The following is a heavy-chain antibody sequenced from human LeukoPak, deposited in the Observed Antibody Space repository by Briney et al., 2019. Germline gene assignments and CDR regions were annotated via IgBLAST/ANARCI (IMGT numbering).Heavy chain of an antibody. V-gene: IGHV3-9*03. J-gene: IGHJ3*02. CDR2: ISWNSGTI. CDR1: GFTFDDYA. Sequence: GGSLRLSCAASGFTFDDYAMHWARQAPGKGLEWVSGISWNSGTIGYADSVKGRFTISRDNAKNSLYLQMNSLRAEDMALYYCAKDTGGYNFAFDIWGQGTMVTVSS. CDR3: AKDTGGYNFAFDI. D-gene: IGHD5-24*01.